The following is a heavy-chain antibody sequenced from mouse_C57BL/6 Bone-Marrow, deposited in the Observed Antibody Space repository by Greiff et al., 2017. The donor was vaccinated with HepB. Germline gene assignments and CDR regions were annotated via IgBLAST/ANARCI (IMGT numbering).Heavy chain of an antibody. CDR1: GYTFTDYY. Sequence: VQLQQSGPVLVKPGASVKMSCKASGYTFTDYYMNWVKQSHGKSLEWIGVINPYNGGTSYNQKFKGKATLTVDNSSSTAYMELNSLTSEDSAVYYCARGGLPHWYFDVWGTGTTVTVSS. D-gene: IGHD2-2*01. J-gene: IGHJ1*03. CDR2: INPYNGGT. V-gene: IGHV1-19*01. CDR3: ARGGLPHWYFDV.